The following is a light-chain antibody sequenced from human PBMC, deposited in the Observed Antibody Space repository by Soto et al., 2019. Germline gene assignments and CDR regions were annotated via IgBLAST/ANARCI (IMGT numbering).Light chain of an antibody. CDR1: QSVSSY. Sequence: EILLTHSPATLSLSPCDRATLSFSASQSVSSYLAWYQQKPGQAPRLLIYDASNRATGIPARFSGSGSGTDFTLTISSLEPEDFAVYYCQQRSNWPPWTFGQGTKVDIK. V-gene: IGKV3-11*01. CDR3: QQRSNWPPWT. J-gene: IGKJ1*01. CDR2: DAS.